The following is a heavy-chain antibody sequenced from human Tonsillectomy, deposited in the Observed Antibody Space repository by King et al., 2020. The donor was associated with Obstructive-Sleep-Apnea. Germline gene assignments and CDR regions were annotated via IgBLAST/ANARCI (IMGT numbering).Heavy chain of an antibody. CDR3: ARPATGWDAFDI. V-gene: IGHV4-59*08. D-gene: IGHD2-15*01. CDR1: GGSISSYY. J-gene: IGHJ3*02. Sequence: QLQESGPGLVKPSETLSLTCTVSGGSISSYYWSWIRQPPGKGLEWIGYIYYSGSTNYNPSLKSRVTISVDTSKNQFSLKLSSVTAADTAVYYCARPATGWDAFDIWGKGTMVTVSS. CDR2: IYYSGST.